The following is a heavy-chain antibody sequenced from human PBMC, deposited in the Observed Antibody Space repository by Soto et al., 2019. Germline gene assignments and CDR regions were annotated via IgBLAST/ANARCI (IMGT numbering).Heavy chain of an antibody. CDR1: GFTFRSFG. V-gene: IGHV3-30*18. CDR3: AKVLPATGIEGGGDAFDI. Sequence: RRLSCAASGFTFRSFGMHWIRQAPGKGLEWVALISYDGTNKYYADSVRGRFTISRDNSKNTLYLEMNTLRVEDTAVYYCAKVLPATGIEGGGDAFDIWGQGTMVTVSS. J-gene: IGHJ3*02. CDR2: ISYDGTNK. D-gene: IGHD1-26*01.